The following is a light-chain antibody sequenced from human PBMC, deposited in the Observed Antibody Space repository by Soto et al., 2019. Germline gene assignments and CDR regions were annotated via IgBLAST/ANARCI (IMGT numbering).Light chain of an antibody. J-gene: IGLJ1*01. V-gene: IGLV2-8*01. Sequence: QSALTQPPSASGSPGQSVTISCSGTSSDVGGYNYVSWHQQHPGKAPKLMIYEVSKRPSGVPDRFSGSKSGNTASLIVSGLQAEDEADYYCSSYAGSNNFVFGTGTKDTDL. CDR2: EVS. CDR3: SSYAGSNNFV. CDR1: SSDVGGYNY.